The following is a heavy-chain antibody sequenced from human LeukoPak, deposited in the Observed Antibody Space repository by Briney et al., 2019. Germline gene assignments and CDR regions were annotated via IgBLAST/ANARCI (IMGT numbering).Heavy chain of an antibody. CDR3: ARAGSIRFDF. V-gene: IGHV3-48*01. CDR2: ISSGSTTI. Sequence: GGSLRLSCAASGFTFNNYNINWVRQAPGKGLEWVSYISSGSTTIYYAASVKGRFTISRDNSKNTLYLQINSLIAEDTAVYYGARAGSIRFDFWGQGTLVTVSS. J-gene: IGHJ4*02. D-gene: IGHD1-26*01. CDR1: GFTFNNYN.